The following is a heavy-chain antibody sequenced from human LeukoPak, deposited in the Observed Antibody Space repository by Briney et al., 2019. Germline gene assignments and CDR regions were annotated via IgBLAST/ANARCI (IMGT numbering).Heavy chain of an antibody. Sequence: SETLSLTCAVYGGSFSGYYRSWIRQPPGKGLEWIASIYHSGSAYYNPSLKSRVTISVDASRNQCTLKLSSVTAADTAVYYCARVAVTTVTKLDYWGQGTLVIVSS. J-gene: IGHJ4*02. V-gene: IGHV4-34*01. CDR3: ARVAVTTVTKLDY. CDR2: IYHSGSA. CDR1: GGSFSGYY. D-gene: IGHD4-11*01.